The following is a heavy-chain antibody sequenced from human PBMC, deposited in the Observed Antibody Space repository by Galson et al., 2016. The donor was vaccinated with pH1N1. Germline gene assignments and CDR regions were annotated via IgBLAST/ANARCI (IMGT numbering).Heavy chain of an antibody. V-gene: IGHV2-5*01. J-gene: IGHJ5*02. D-gene: IGHD1-26*01. CDR3: AQGRSSWALGGGWFDP. CDR2: IYWNDDK. CDR1: GFSLSTSGVG. Sequence: PALVKPTQTLTLTCTFSGFSLSTSGVGVGWIRQPPGKALEWLALIYWNDDKRYSPSLKSRLTITKDTSKNQVVLTMTNMDPVDTATYYCAQGRSSWALGGGWFDPWGQGTLVTVSS.